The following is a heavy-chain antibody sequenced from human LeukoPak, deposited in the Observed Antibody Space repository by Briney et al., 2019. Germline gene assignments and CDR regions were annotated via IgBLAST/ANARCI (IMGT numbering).Heavy chain of an antibody. CDR3: ARAHYGDYGGGLDY. CDR2: INHSGST. CDR1: GGSFSGYY. Sequence: SETLSLTCAVYGGSFSGYYWSWIRQPPGEGLEWIGEINHSGSTNYNPSLKSRVTISVDTSKNQFSLKLSSVTAADTAVYYCARAHYGDYGGGLDYWGQGTLVTVSS. V-gene: IGHV4-34*01. D-gene: IGHD4-17*01. J-gene: IGHJ4*02.